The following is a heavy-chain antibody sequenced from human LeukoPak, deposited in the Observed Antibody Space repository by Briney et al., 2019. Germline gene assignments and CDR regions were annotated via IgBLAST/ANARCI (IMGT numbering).Heavy chain of an antibody. J-gene: IGHJ4*02. V-gene: IGHV4-38-2*02. CDR2: IYHSGST. Sequence: SETPSLTCTVSGYSISSYYWSWIRQPPGKGLEWIGSIYHSGSTYYNPSLKSRVTISVDTSKNQFSLKLSSVTAADTAVYYCARADGPYYYDSSGHYNYWGQGTLVTVSS. CDR3: ARADGPYYYDSSGHYNY. D-gene: IGHD3-22*01. CDR1: GYSISSYY.